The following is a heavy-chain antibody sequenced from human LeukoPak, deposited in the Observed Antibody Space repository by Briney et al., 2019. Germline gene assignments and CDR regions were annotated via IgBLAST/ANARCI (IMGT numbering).Heavy chain of an antibody. CDR1: GFTFSGYW. J-gene: IGHJ4*02. CDR2: ISWDGGST. D-gene: IGHD3-16*01. V-gene: IGHV3-43*01. Sequence: PGGSLRLSCAASGFTFSGYWMHWVRQAPGKGLEWVSLISWDGGSTYYADSVKGRFTISRDNSKNSLYLQMNSLRTEDTALYYCAKELSLGFDYWGQGTLVTVSS. CDR3: AKELSLGFDY.